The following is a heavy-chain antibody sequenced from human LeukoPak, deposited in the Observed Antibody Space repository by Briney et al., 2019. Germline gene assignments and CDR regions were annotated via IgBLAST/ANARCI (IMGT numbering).Heavy chain of an antibody. CDR2: ISYDGSNK. V-gene: IGHV3-30*03. CDR1: GFTFSSYG. Sequence: GGSLRLSCAASGFTFSSYGMHWVRQAPGKGLEWVAVISYDGSNKYYADSVKGRFTISRDNSKNTLYLQMNSLRAEDTAVYYCARGSRDYYGSGSLSDNDAFDIWGQGTMVTVSS. CDR3: ARGSRDYYGSGSLSDNDAFDI. D-gene: IGHD3-10*01. J-gene: IGHJ3*02.